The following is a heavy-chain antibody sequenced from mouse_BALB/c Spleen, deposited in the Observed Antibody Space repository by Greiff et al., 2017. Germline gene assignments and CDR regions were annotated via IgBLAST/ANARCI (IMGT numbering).Heavy chain of an antibody. J-gene: IGHJ4*01. CDR2: INPGSGGT. V-gene: IGHV1-54*01. CDR3: ARRGTTYAMDN. D-gene: IGHD1-1*01. Sequence: QVQLQQSGAELVRPGTSVKVSCKASGYAFTNYLIEWVKQRPGQGLEWIGVINPGSGGTNYNEKFKGKATLTADKSSSTAYMQLSSLTSDDSAVYFCARRGTTYAMDNWGQGTPDTVSS. CDR1: GYAFTNYL.